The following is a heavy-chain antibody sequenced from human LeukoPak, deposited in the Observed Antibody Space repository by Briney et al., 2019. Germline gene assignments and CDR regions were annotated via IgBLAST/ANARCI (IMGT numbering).Heavy chain of an antibody. V-gene: IGHV3-30*02. CDR1: GFTFSSYG. J-gene: IGHJ4*02. Sequence: GGSLRLSCAASGFTFSSYGMHWVRQAPGKGLEWAEFIHYDGSNKYYADSVKGRFTIYRDNSKNKLYLKINSLRVEDTAVYYCAKGYGIQWALDNWGQGTLVTVSS. D-gene: IGHD1-26*01. CDR2: IHYDGSNK. CDR3: AKGYGIQWALDN.